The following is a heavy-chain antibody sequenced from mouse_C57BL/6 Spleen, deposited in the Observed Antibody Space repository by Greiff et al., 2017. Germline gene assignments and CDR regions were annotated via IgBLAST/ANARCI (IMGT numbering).Heavy chain of an antibody. CDR1: GYTFTSYW. Sequence: VQLRQPGAELVMPGASVKLSCKASGYTFTSYWMHWVKQRPGQGLEWIGEIDPSDSYTNYNQKFKGKSTLTVDKSSSTAYMQLSSLTSEDSAVYYCARSEGFAYWGQGTLVTVSA. CDR2: IDPSDSYT. CDR3: ARSEGFAY. D-gene: IGHD3-2*02. J-gene: IGHJ3*01. V-gene: IGHV1-69*01.